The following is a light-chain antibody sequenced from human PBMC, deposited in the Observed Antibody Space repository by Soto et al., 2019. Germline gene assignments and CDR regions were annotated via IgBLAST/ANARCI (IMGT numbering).Light chain of an antibody. Sequence: EIVLTQSPGTLSLSPGERATLSCRASHTISSSYLAWYQQKPGQAPRLLMYGISRRATGIPDRFSGSGSGTDFTLTITRLEPEDFAVYYCQQRSNWPTFGQGTK. CDR2: GIS. V-gene: IGKV3D-20*02. CDR3: QQRSNWPT. CDR1: HTISSSY. J-gene: IGKJ2*01.